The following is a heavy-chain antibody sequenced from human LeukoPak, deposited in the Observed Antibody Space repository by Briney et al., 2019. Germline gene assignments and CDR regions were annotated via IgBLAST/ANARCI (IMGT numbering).Heavy chain of an antibody. CDR3: ARERDSSGYYDAFDI. J-gene: IGHJ3*02. Sequence: PGGSLRLSCAASGFTFSDYWMHWVRQAPGKGLVWVSRISSDGSRVTYADSVKGRFTISRDNSKNTLYLQMNSLRAEDTAVYYCARERDSSGYYDAFDIWGQGTVVTVSS. CDR2: ISSDGSRV. CDR1: GFTFSDYW. D-gene: IGHD3-22*01. V-gene: IGHV3-74*01.